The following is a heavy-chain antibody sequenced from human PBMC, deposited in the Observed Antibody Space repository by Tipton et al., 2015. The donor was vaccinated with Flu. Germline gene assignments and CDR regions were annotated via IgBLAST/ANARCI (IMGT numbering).Heavy chain of an antibody. CDR1: GDSIGGDYF. V-gene: IGHV4-38-2*01. Sequence: TLSLTCSVSGDSIGGDYFWAWIRQPPGQGLEWIGNVHRSGNPYYNPSLKSRVTMSVHTSRNQFSLRLSAVTAADTAVYYCAGRDYSNYVSEPKNWFDPWGQGTLVTVSS. D-gene: IGHD4-11*01. CDR2: VHRSGNP. J-gene: IGHJ5*02. CDR3: AGRDYSNYVSEPKNWFDP.